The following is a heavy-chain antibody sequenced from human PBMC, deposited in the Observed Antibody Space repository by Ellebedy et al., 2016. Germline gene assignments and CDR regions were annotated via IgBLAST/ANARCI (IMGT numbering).Heavy chain of an antibody. CDR1: GGSISSGGYY. CDR2: IYYSGST. V-gene: IGHV4-31*03. Sequence: SETLSLTXTVSGGSISSGGYYWSWIRQHPGKGLEWIGYIYYSGSTYYNPSLKSRVTISVDTSKNQFSLKLSSVTAADTAVYYCARGLGYYGSGSYRPSNWFDPWGQGTLVTVSS. J-gene: IGHJ5*02. D-gene: IGHD3-10*01. CDR3: ARGLGYYGSGSYRPSNWFDP.